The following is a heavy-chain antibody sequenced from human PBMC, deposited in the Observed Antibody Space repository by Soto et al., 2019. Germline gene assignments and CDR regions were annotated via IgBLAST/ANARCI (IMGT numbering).Heavy chain of an antibody. D-gene: IGHD6-13*01. V-gene: IGHV3-23*01. Sequence: LRLSCAASGFTFSSYAMSWVRQAPGKGLEWVSAISGSGGSTYYADSVKGRFTISRDNSKNTLYLQMNSLRAEDTAVYYCAKAGIAAAGGEVDYWGQGTLVTVSS. J-gene: IGHJ4*02. CDR1: GFTFSSYA. CDR3: AKAGIAAAGGEVDY. CDR2: ISGSGGST.